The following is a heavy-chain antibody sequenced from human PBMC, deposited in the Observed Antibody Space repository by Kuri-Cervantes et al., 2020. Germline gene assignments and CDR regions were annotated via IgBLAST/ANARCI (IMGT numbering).Heavy chain of an antibody. V-gene: IGHV3-11*04. Sequence: GESLKISCAASGFTFSDYYMSWIRQAPGKGLEWVSYISSSGSTIYYADSVKGRFTISRDNAKNSLYLQMNSLRAEDTAVYYCARVYYYDTSGANYYYMDVWGKGTTVTVSS. CDR3: ARVYYYDTSGANYYYMDV. J-gene: IGHJ6*03. CDR2: ISSSGSTI. D-gene: IGHD3-22*01. CDR1: GFTFSDYY.